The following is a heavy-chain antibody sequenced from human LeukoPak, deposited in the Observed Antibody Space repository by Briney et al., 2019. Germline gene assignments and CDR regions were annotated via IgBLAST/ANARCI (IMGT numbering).Heavy chain of an antibody. J-gene: IGHJ4*02. CDR3: AISGLGFGEFRGLDY. V-gene: IGHV3-53*01. Sequence: GGSLRLACAASGFNVSNNYMNWVRQAPGKGLEWVSVIFSSGPTYYAASVKGRFTISRDTSKNALYLQMNSLRAEDTAVYYCAISGLGFGEFRGLDYWGQGTPVTVSS. D-gene: IGHD3-10*01. CDR2: IFSSGPT. CDR1: GFNVSNNY.